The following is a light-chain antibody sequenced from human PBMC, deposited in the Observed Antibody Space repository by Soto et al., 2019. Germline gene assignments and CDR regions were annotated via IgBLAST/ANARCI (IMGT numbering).Light chain of an antibody. CDR3: QKYNTAPLT. V-gene: IGKV1-27*01. CDR2: GIS. Sequence: HMTQSPTSLSASVGDRVTITCRASQSFSTYLAWYQQKPGKVPKLLISGISTLQSGVPSRFSGSGYGTEFTLTISNLQPEDVATYYCQKYNTAPLTFGGGTNVDIK. CDR1: QSFSTY. J-gene: IGKJ4*01.